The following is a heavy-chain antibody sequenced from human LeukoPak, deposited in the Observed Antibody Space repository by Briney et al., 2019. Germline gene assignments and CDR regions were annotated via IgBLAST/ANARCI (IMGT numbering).Heavy chain of an antibody. D-gene: IGHD3-22*01. CDR3: ARRWYYYDARAFDI. CDR1: GGSISSSSYY. J-gene: IGHJ3*02. Sequence: SETLSLTCTVSGGSISSSSYYWGWIRQPPGKGLEWIGSIYYSGSTYYNPSLKSRVTISVDTSKNQFSLRLSSVTAADTAVYYCARRWYYYDARAFDIWGQGTMVTVSS. V-gene: IGHV4-39*01. CDR2: IYYSGST.